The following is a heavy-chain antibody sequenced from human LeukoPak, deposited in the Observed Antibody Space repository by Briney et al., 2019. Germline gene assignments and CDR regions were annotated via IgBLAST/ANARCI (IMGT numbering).Heavy chain of an antibody. CDR2: IYYDGSNK. V-gene: IGHV3-33*01. J-gene: IGHJ4*02. Sequence: QVQLVHSRGGVVQPGRSLRLSCAASGFTFSDYGMHWVRQAPGKGLEWVSLIYYDGSNKYYADSVKGRFTISRDNSRNTLYLQMNSLRVEDTAVYCCARDRATRYFDYWGQGTLVTVSS. CDR3: ARDRATRYFDY. D-gene: IGHD2-15*01. CDR1: GFTFSDYG.